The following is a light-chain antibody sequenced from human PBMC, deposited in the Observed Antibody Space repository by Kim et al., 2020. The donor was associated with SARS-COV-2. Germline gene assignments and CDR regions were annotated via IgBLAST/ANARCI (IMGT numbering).Light chain of an antibody. Sequence: EIVLTQSPGTLSLSPGERATLSCRASQSVSSSYLAWYQQKPGQAPRLLIYGASSRATGIPDRFSGSGSGTDFTLTISRLEPEDFAVYYCQQYGSSPQTCGQGTTLEI. CDR1: QSVSSSY. CDR3: QQYGSSPQT. CDR2: GAS. J-gene: IGKJ2*01. V-gene: IGKV3-20*01.